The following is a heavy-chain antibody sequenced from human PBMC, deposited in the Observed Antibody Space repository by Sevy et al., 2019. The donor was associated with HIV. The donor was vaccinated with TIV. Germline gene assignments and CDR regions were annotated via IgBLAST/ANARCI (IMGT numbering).Heavy chain of an antibody. CDR1: GGSISSSSYY. V-gene: IGHV4-39*01. Sequence: SETLSLTCTVSGGSISSSSYYWGWIRQPPGKGLEWIGSIYYSGSTYYNPSLKSRVTISVDTSKNQFSLKLSSVTVADTAVYYCARPSGYSSSWPSWFDPWGQGTLVTVSS. CDR3: ARPSGYSSSWPSWFDP. D-gene: IGHD6-13*01. CDR2: IYYSGST. J-gene: IGHJ5*02.